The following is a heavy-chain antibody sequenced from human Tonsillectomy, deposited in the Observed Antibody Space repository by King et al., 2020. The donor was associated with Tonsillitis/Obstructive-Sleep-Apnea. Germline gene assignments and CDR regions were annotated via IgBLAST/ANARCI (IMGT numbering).Heavy chain of an antibody. CDR2: INHIGST. J-gene: IGHJ4*02. CDR3: SGSTVTEGGRHIDY. CDR1: GGSFSGYY. D-gene: IGHD1-26*01. Sequence: VQLQQWGAGLLKPSETLSLTCAVYGGSFSGYYWSWIRQPPGKGREWIGEINHIGSTNYNPSLKSRFTISVDTSKNPFSLKLGSVTAADTAVYYCSGSTVTEGGRHIDYWGQGTLVTVSS. V-gene: IGHV4-34*01.